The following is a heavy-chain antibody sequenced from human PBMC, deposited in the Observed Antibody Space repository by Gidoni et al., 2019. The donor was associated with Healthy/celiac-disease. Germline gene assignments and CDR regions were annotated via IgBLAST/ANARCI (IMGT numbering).Heavy chain of an antibody. J-gene: IGHJ6*02. CDR3: ARGSSTSCYTCYYGMDV. CDR2: IIPIFGTA. V-gene: IGHV1-69*01. D-gene: IGHD2-2*02. Sequence: QVQLVQSGAEVKKPGSSVKVSCKASGGTFSSYDISWVRQAPGQGLEWMGGIIPIFGTANYAQKFQGRVTITADESTSTAYMELSSLRSEDTAVYYCARGSSTSCYTCYYGMDVWGQGTTVTVSS. CDR1: GGTFSSYD.